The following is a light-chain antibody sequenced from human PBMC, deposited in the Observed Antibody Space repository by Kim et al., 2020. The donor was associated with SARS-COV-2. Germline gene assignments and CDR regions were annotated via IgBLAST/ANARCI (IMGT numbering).Light chain of an antibody. Sequence: EIVLTQSPATLSLSPGERATLSCRASQSVSSFLAWYQHRPGQAPRLLIYDASSRATGIPARFSGSGSGTDFTLTISSLEPEDFAVYYCQQRSNWPQNTFGLGTKVDIK. J-gene: IGKJ2*01. CDR2: DAS. CDR3: QQRSNWPQNT. V-gene: IGKV3-11*01. CDR1: QSVSSF.